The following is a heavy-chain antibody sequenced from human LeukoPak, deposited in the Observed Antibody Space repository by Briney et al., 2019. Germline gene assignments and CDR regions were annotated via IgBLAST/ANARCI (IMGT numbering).Heavy chain of an antibody. V-gene: IGHV4-38-2*01. Sequence: SETLSLTCAVSGYSISSGYYWGWIGQPPGKGLEWIGSIYHSGSTYYNPSLKSRVTISVDTSKNQFSLKLSSVTAADTAVYYCARQSGPAAIYYYYYMDVWGKGTTVTVSS. J-gene: IGHJ6*03. CDR3: ARQSGPAAIYYYYYMDV. D-gene: IGHD2-2*01. CDR2: IYHSGST. CDR1: GYSISSGYY.